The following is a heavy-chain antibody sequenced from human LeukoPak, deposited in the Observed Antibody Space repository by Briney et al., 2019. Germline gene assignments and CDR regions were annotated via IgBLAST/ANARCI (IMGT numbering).Heavy chain of an antibody. CDR2: ISSSSSYI. CDR3: ASPFGGVIADY. V-gene: IGHV3-21*01. Sequence: GGSLRLSCAASGFTFSSYSMNWVRQAPGKGLEWVSSISSSSSYIYYADSVKGRFTISRDNAKNSLYLQMNCLRAEDTAVYYCASPFGGVIADYWGQGTLVTVSS. J-gene: IGHJ4*02. CDR1: GFTFSSYS. D-gene: IGHD3-16*02.